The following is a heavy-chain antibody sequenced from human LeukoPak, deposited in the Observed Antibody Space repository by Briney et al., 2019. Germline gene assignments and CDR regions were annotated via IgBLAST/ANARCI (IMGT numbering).Heavy chain of an antibody. Sequence: GRSLRLSCAASGFTFSSYGMHWVRQAPGKGLEWVAVIWYDGSNKYYADSVKGRFTISRDNSKNTLYLQMNSLRAEDTAVYYCARASRFWSGYYSRTGEHLGAFDIWGQGTMVTVSS. D-gene: IGHD3-3*01. J-gene: IGHJ3*02. CDR3: ARASRFWSGYYSRTGEHLGAFDI. CDR2: IWYDGSNK. V-gene: IGHV3-33*01. CDR1: GFTFSSYG.